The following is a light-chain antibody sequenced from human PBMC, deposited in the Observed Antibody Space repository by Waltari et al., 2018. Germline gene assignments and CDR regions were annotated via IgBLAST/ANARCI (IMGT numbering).Light chain of an antibody. CDR3: QTWDSTTSVV. V-gene: IGLV3-1*01. CDR2: DDS. Sequence: SYELTQPPSVSVSPGQTASITCSGDKVGDDYVCWYQQKSGQSPILVIYDDSKRPSGIPERFSGSNSGNTATLTISGTQAIDEADYYCQTWDSTTSVVFGGGTKLTVL. J-gene: IGLJ2*01. CDR1: KVGDDY.